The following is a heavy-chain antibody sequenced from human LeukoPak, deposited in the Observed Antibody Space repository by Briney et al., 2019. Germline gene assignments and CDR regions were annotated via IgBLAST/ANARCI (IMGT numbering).Heavy chain of an antibody. J-gene: IGHJ4*02. CDR2: ISGSGGST. V-gene: IGHV3-23*01. Sequence: GGSLRLSCAASRCTFSNYDMNWVRQAPGKGLEWVSAISGSGGSTYYADSVKGRFTISRDNSKNTLYLQTNSLRAEDTAVYYCAKGGIAVAGLNYWGQGTLVTVSS. CDR1: RCTFSNYD. CDR3: AKGGIAVAGLNY. D-gene: IGHD6-19*01.